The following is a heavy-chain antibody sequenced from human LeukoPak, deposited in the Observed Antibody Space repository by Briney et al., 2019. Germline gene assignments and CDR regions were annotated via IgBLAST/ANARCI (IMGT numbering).Heavy chain of an antibody. J-gene: IGHJ5*02. D-gene: IGHD2-2*01. Sequence: GGSLRLSCTASGFTFGDYAMSWVRQTPGKGLEWVGFIRSKAYGGTTEYAASVKGRFTISRDDSKSIAYLQMNSLKTEDTAVFYCTRAGIVVVPAPHINWVSWFDPWGQGTLVTVSS. CDR1: GFTFGDYA. CDR2: IRSKAYGGTT. V-gene: IGHV3-49*04. CDR3: TRAGIVVVPAPHINWVSWFDP.